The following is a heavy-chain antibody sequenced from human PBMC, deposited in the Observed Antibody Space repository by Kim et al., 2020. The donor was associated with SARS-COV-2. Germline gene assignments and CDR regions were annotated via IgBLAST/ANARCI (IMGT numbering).Heavy chain of an antibody. V-gene: IGHV4-34*01. CDR2: INHSGST. D-gene: IGHD6-6*01. Sequence: SETLSLTCAVYGGSFSGYYWSWIRQPPGKGLEWIGEINHSGSTNYNPSLKSRVTISVDTSKNQFSLKLSSVTAADTAVYYCARGVPGDAFDIWGQGTMVTVSS. CDR1: GGSFSGYY. J-gene: IGHJ3*02. CDR3: ARGVPGDAFDI.